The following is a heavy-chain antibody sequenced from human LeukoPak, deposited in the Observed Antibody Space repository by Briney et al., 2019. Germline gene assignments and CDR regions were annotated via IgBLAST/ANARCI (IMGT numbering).Heavy chain of an antibody. V-gene: IGHV3-53*01. J-gene: IGHJ5*02. CDR2: IYSGGST. D-gene: IGHD3-16*01. CDR3: AKDKIVGDGRWDFDH. CDR1: GFTVSNNY. Sequence: GGSLRLSCAASGFTVSNNYMSWVRQAPGKGLEWVSVIYSGGSTYYADSVKGRFTISRDISKSTLFLQMNSLRVEDTAQYYCAKDKIVGDGRWDFDHWGRGTLVTVSS.